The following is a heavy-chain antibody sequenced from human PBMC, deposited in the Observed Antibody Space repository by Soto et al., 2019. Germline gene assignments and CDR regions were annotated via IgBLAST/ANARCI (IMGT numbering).Heavy chain of an antibody. CDR1: GFTFSNYH. CDR2: IWNDGTEK. D-gene: IGHD7-27*01. Sequence: QVQLVESGGGVVQPGRSLRLSCAASGFTFSNYHIPWVRQTPDKGLEWVALIWNDGTEKYYADSVKGRFTISRNNSNNMLYLQMNSLRAEDTAVYYCARIGTWALSFDYWCQGTLVTVSS. J-gene: IGHJ4*02. CDR3: ARIGTWALSFDY. V-gene: IGHV3-33*01.